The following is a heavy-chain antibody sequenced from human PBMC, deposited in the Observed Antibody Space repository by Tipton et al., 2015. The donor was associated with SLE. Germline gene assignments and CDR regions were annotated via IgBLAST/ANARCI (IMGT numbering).Heavy chain of an antibody. CDR2: INHSGST. CDR1: GGSVSSGSYY. CDR3: ARDQGYDILYYYYYMDV. J-gene: IGHJ6*03. D-gene: IGHD3-9*01. Sequence: LRLSCTVSGGSVSSGSYYWSWIRQPPGKGLEWIGEINHSGSTNYNPSLKSRVTISVDTSKNQFSLKLSSVTAADTAVYYCARDQGYDILYYYYYMDVWGKGTTVTVSS. V-gene: IGHV4-61*01.